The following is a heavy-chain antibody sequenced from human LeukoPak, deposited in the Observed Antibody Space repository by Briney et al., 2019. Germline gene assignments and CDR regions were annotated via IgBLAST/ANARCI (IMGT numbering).Heavy chain of an antibody. Sequence: SETLSLTCAVCGGSFSGYYWSWIRQPPGKGLEWIGEINHSGSTNYNPSLKSRVTISVDTSKNQFSLKLSSVTAADTAVYYCARLRYYDSSGYLEGADDAFDIWGQGTMVTVSS. CDR2: INHSGST. CDR3: ARLRYYDSSGYLEGADDAFDI. CDR1: GGSFSGYY. V-gene: IGHV4-34*01. D-gene: IGHD3-22*01. J-gene: IGHJ3*02.